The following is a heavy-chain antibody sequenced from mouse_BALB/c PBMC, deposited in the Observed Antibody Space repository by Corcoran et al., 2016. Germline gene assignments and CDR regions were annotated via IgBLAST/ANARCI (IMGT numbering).Heavy chain of an antibody. CDR2: VFPSNGST. CDR3: ARDYFGSPFDC. D-gene: IGHD1-1*01. J-gene: IGHJ2*01. V-gene: IGHV1-34*02. Sequence: EVQLQQSGPELVKPGASVKISCKASGYSFTGYYIHWVKQSHVKSLEWIGRVFPSNGSTNYNQNFKDKASLTVDKSSSTAYMELHSLTSEDSAVFYCARDYFGSPFDCWGQGTTLTVSS. CDR1: GYSFTGYY.